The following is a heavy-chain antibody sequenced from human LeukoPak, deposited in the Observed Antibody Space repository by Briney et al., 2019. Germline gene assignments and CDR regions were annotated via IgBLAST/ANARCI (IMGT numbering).Heavy chain of an antibody. J-gene: IGHJ5*02. Sequence: PSQTLSLTCTVSGGSISSGSYYWSWIRQPPGKGLEWIGYIYYSGSTNYNPSLKSRVTISVDTSKNQFSLKLSSVTAADTAVYYCARDSSSWYWFDPWGQGTLVTVSS. D-gene: IGHD6-13*01. CDR3: ARDSSSWYWFDP. V-gene: IGHV4-61*01. CDR2: IYYSGST. CDR1: GGSISSGSYY.